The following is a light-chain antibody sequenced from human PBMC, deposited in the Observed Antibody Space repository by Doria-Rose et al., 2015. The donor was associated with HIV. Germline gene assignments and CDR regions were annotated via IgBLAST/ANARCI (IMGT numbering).Light chain of an antibody. CDR2: DGS. CDR3: HQYGTSWT. Sequence: TQSPGTLSLSPGERATLSCRASQSFSSTYLAWYQQKPDQAPSLVIYDGSTRATVIPDRFSASGSGTDFTLTINRLEPEDLALYYCHQYGTSWTFGQGTKVEI. CDR1: QSFSSTY. V-gene: IGKV3-20*01. J-gene: IGKJ1*01.